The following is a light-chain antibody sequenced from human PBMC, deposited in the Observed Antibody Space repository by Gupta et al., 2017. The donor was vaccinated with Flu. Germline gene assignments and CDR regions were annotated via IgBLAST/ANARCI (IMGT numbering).Light chain of an antibody. V-gene: IGLV3-21*04. CDR2: NNS. CDR3: QVGDSSDDVGV. J-gene: IGLJ3*02. Sequence: QSPGHPPVMLIYNNSYRPSGIPERFSGSNSGSTATLTINGVEAGDEAEYYCQVGDSSDDVGVFGGGTKLTVL.